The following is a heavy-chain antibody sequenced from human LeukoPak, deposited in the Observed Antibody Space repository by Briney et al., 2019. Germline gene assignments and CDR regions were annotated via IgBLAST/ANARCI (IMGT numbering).Heavy chain of an antibody. J-gene: IGHJ6*03. CDR2: FDPEDGET. CDR1: GGTFSSYA. D-gene: IGHD3-3*01. Sequence: ASVKVSCKASGGTFSSYAISWVRQAPGKGLEWMGGFDPEDGETIYAQKFQGRVTMTEDTSTDTAYMELSSLRSEDTAVYYCATTSIFGVVIPSYYYYMDVWGKGTTVTVSS. CDR3: ATTSIFGVVIPSYYYYMDV. V-gene: IGHV1-24*01.